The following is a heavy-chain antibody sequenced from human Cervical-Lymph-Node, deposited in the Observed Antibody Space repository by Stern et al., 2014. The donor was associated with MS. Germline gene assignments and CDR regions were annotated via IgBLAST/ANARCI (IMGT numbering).Heavy chain of an antibody. J-gene: IGHJ6*02. CDR1: EYTHNNYL. Sequence: QVQLVESGSGVKKPGASVKVSCKASEYTHNNYLIHWVRQAPGQRPDWMGGINPSGATNYAQKVQDRVSMTTDASTSTFYMELSRLRSEDTAVYYCAVRYCSGGRCYSVPDVWGQGTTVIVSS. CDR3: AVRYCSGGRCYSVPDV. CDR2: INPSGAT. V-gene: IGHV1-46*02. D-gene: IGHD2-15*01.